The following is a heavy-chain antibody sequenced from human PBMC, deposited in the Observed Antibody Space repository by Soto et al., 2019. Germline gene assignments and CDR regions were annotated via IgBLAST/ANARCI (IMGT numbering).Heavy chain of an antibody. V-gene: IGHV3-48*02. CDR3: ASDRSLGSNWYYYLES. Sequence: AGGSLRLSCTASGFTFSSRAMNWVRQFPGRGLEWVSYISSSSSNIDYADSVKGRFTVSRDNAKNSLYLQMNTLRDEDTAVYYCASDRSLGSNWYYYLESWGQGTLVTVS. CDR1: GFTFSSRA. J-gene: IGHJ4*02. D-gene: IGHD1-20*01. CDR2: ISSSSSNI.